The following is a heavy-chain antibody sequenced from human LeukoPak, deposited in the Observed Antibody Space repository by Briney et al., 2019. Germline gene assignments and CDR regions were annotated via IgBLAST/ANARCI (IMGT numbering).Heavy chain of an antibody. J-gene: IGHJ4*02. Sequence: ASVKVSCKASGGTFSSYAISWVRQAPGQGLEWMGGIIPIFGTANYAQKFQGRVTITADESTSTAYMELSSLRSEDTAVYYCARVRGGDYYDSSGYSDYWGQGTLVTVSS. CDR2: IIPIFGTA. CDR3: ARVRGGDYYDSSGYSDY. V-gene: IGHV1-69*13. CDR1: GGTFSSYA. D-gene: IGHD3-22*01.